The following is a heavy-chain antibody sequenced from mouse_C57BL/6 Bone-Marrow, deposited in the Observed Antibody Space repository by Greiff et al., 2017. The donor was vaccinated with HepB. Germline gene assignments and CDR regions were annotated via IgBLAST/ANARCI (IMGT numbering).Heavy chain of an antibody. CDR1: GFTFSSYA. J-gene: IGHJ2*01. CDR2: ISSGGDYI. V-gene: IGHV5-9-1*02. D-gene: IGHD1-1*01. CDR3: TRTPYYYGSSYDFDY. Sequence: EVKLMESGEGLVKPGGSLKLSCAASGFTFSSYAMSWVRQTPEKRLEWVAYISSGGDYIYYADTVKGRFTISRDNARNTLYLQMSSLKSEDTAMYYCTRTPYYYGSSYDFDYWGQGTTLTVSS.